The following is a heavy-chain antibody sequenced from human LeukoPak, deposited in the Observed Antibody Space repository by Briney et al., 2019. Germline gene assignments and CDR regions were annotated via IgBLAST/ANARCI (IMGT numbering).Heavy chain of an antibody. V-gene: IGHV4-4*07. CDR1: SGSISSYS. CDR2: ISTSGST. D-gene: IGHD6-13*01. J-gene: IGHJ5*02. Sequence: PSETLSLTCTVSSGSISSYSWSWIRQPAGKGLEWIGRISTSGSTNYNPSLKSRVTMSLDTSKNQFSLELSSVTAADTAVYYCARGIAAAPTWFDPWGQGTLVTVSS. CDR3: ARGIAAAPTWFDP.